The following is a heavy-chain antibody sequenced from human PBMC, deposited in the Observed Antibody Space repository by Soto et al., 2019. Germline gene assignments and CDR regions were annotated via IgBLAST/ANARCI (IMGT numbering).Heavy chain of an antibody. D-gene: IGHD3-16*01. Sequence: QGQLVQSGPEVKKPGSSVKVSCKDSGGLFSSFAISWVRQAPGQGLEWLGGIIPVFGTTNYAEKFQGRVTITADESTNTAYMDLSSPTSGDTAVYYCARGGGPYVWFNEFWGQGTLVTVSS. J-gene: IGHJ4*02. CDR1: GGLFSSFA. CDR3: ARGGGPYVWFNEF. V-gene: IGHV1-69*01. CDR2: IIPVFGTT.